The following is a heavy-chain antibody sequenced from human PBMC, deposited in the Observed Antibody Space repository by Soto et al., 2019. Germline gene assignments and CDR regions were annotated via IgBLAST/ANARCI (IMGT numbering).Heavy chain of an antibody. V-gene: IGHV1-8*01. J-gene: IGHJ4*02. CDR1: GYTFTSYD. Sequence: ASVKVSCKASGYTFTSYDINWVRQATGQGLEWMGWMNPNSGNTGYAQKFQGRVTMTRNTSISTAYMELSSLRSEDTAVYYCATHRRWLGYYYFDYWGQGTLVTVSS. CDR2: MNPNSGNT. CDR3: ATHRRWLGYYYFDY. D-gene: IGHD6-19*01.